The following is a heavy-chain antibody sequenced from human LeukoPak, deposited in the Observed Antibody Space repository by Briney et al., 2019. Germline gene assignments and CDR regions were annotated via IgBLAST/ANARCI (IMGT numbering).Heavy chain of an antibody. D-gene: IGHD6-19*01. V-gene: IGHV4-4*07. CDR1: GVSIINFH. J-gene: IGHJ3*02. Sequence: PSETLSLTCTVSGVSIINFHWSWIRRPAGKGLEWVGRMFTSENANYNPSLKSRVTMSLDASRNQFSLKLTSVTAADTAVYYCARSQYISGVQAFDIWGQGTMVTVSS. CDR3: ARSQYISGVQAFDI. CDR2: MFTSENA.